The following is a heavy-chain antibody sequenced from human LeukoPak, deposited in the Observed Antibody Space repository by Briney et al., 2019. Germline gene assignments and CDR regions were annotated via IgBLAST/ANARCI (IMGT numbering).Heavy chain of an antibody. D-gene: IGHD6-6*01. CDR2: IIPIFGTA. J-gene: IGHJ3*02. CDR3: ASRDRHRGRPAATTDSSSGAFDI. CDR1: GGTFSSYA. V-gene: IGHV1-69*13. Sequence: GASVKVSCKASGGTFSSYAISWVRQAPGQGLEWMGGIIPIFGTANYAQKFQGRVTITADESTSTAYMELSSLRSEDTAVYYCASRDRHRGRPAATTDSSSGAFDIWGQGTMVTVSS.